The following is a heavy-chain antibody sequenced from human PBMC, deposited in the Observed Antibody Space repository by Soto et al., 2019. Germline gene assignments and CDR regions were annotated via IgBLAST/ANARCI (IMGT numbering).Heavy chain of an antibody. D-gene: IGHD2-15*01. CDR2: IIPILGIA. J-gene: IGHJ3*02. Sequence: ASVKVSCKASGRTFSSYTISWVRQAPGQGLEWMGRIIPILGIANYAQKFQGRVTITADTPTSTAYMELSSLRSEDTAVYYCARWCSGGSCYSGAAFDIWGQGTMVTVSS. V-gene: IGHV1-69*02. CDR1: GRTFSSYT. CDR3: ARWCSGGSCYSGAAFDI.